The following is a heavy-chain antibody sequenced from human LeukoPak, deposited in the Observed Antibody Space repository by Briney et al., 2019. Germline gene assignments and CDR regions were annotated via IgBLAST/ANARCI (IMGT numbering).Heavy chain of an antibody. CDR2: INPNSGGT. CDR3: ANSYCSSTSCYRVYFDY. CDR1: GYTFTGYY. Sequence: ASVKVSCKASGYTFTGYYMHWVRQAPGQGLEWMGWINPNSGGTNYAQKFQGRVTMTGDTSISTAYMELSRLRSDDTAVYYCANSYCSSTSCYRVYFDYWGQGTLVTVSS. D-gene: IGHD2-2*01. V-gene: IGHV1-2*02. J-gene: IGHJ4*02.